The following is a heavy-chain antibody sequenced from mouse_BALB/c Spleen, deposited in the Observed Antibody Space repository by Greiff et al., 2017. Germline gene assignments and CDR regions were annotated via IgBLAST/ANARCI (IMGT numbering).Heavy chain of an antibody. CDR1: GFTFSSYG. Sequence: DVMLVESGGGLVQPGGSLKLSCAASGFTFSSYGMSWVRQTPDKRLELVATINSNGGSTYYPDSVKGRFTISRDNAKNTLYLQMSSLKSEDTAMYYCAREEDGNYGGFAYWGQGTLVTVSA. J-gene: IGHJ3*01. CDR2: INSNGGST. D-gene: IGHD2-1*01. V-gene: IGHV5-6-3*01. CDR3: AREEDGNYGGFAY.